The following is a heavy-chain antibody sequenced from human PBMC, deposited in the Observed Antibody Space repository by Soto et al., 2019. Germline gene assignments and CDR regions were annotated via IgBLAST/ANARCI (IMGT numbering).Heavy chain of an antibody. CDR3: ARHPYDSSGYYYEGPHFDY. CDR2: IYYSGST. Sequence: SETLSLTCTVSGGSISSYYWSWIRQPPGKGLEWIGYIYYSGSTYYNPSLKSRVTISVDTSKNQFSLKLSSVTAADTAVYYCARHPYDSSGYYYEGPHFDYWGQGTLVTVSS. J-gene: IGHJ4*02. D-gene: IGHD3-22*01. CDR1: GGSISSYY. V-gene: IGHV4-59*08.